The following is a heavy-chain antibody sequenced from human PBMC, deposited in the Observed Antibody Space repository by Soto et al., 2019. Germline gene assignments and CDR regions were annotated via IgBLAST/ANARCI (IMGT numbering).Heavy chain of an antibody. CDR3: ARRTLGSAIGIGDY. J-gene: IGHJ4*02. Sequence: ASVKVSCKTSGYTFTMYGISLVRQAPGQGLEWLGWITADNGDTKYAQKVQDRVTVTMDTSTTTVYMEMSSLTSDDTAVYYCARRTLGSAIGIGDYWGQGTLVTVSS. CDR1: GYTFTMYG. D-gene: IGHD7-27*01. CDR2: ITADNGDT. V-gene: IGHV1-18*01.